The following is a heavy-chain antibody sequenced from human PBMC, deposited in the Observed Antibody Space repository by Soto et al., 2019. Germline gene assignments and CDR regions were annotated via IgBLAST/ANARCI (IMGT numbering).Heavy chain of an antibody. D-gene: IGHD3-10*01. V-gene: IGHV1-69*01. CDR1: GVSFNNNG. J-gene: IGHJ6*02. CDR2: VSPPFRTS. CDR3: ARVLYYGSGSYSTYGMDV. Sequence: QVQLVQSGAEVKKPGSSVKVSCKTSGVSFNNNGIGWVRQAPGHGLEWMGGVSPPFRTSNYARKSQGRISITADASTGTVNMELSSLTSEDTAQYYCARVLYYGSGSYSTYGMDVWGQGTTVTVSS.